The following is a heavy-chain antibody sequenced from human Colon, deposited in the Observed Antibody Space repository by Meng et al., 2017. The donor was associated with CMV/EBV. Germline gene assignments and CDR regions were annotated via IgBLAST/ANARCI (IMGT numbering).Heavy chain of an antibody. Sequence: SLKISCAASGFTFDDFAMHWVRQGPGKGLEWVSGISWNGGRVGYADTVKGRFTISRDNAKNSVYLQMSSLRVEDTGVYYCAKDIAMAGVVNGVENWGQGTPVTVSS. D-gene: IGHD3-3*01. CDR1: GFTFDDFA. J-gene: IGHJ4*02. CDR2: ISWNGGRV. V-gene: IGHV3-9*01. CDR3: AKDIAMAGVVNGVEN.